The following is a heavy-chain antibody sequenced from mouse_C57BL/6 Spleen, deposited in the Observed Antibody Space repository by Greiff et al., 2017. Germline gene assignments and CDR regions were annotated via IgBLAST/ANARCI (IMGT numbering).Heavy chain of an antibody. CDR2: LYPGSGST. V-gene: IGHV1-55*01. CDR3: ARSWKDYFDY. Sequence: QVHVKQPGAELVKPGASVKMSCKASGYTFTSYWITWVKQRPGQGLEWIGDLYPGSGSTNYNEKFKSKATLTVDTSSSTAYMQLSSLTSEDSAVYYCARSWKDYFDYWGQGTTLTVSS. CDR1: GYTFTSYW. J-gene: IGHJ2*01.